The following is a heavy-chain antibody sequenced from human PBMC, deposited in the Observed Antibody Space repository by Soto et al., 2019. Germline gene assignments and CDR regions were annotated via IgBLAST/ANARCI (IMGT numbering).Heavy chain of an antibody. CDR1: GYRFTGCW. V-gene: IGHV5-10-1*01. CDR2: IDPNDSFI. CDR3: ARPASGGSRDAFAI. Sequence: GESLKISCQGSGYRFTGCWLNWVRQRPGKGLEGVGTIDPNDSFINYSPPFEGHFTISADESISTAYLQWTRLQAADTGIYYCARPASGGSRDAFAIWGQGTMVTVSS. D-gene: IGHD2-15*01. J-gene: IGHJ3*02.